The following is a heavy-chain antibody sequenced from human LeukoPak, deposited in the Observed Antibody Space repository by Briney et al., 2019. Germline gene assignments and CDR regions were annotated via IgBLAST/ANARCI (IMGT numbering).Heavy chain of an antibody. Sequence: PSETLSLTCTVSGDSIDSYYWSWIRQPPGKGLEWIGYIYYRGTTSYNPFLKSRVTISVDTSKNQFSLKLNSVTAADTAVYYCARLPRYGGYDHFDYWGLGILVIVSS. V-gene: IGHV4-59*12. CDR3: ARLPRYGGYDHFDY. CDR1: GDSIDSYY. D-gene: IGHD5-12*01. J-gene: IGHJ4*02. CDR2: IYYRGTT.